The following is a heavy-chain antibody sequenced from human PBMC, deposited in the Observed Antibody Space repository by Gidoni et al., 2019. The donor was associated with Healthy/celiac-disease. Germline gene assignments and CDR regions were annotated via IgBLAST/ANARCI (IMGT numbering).Heavy chain of an antibody. V-gene: IGHV4-30-4*01. J-gene: IGHJ4*02. CDR3: AREGDEGGYFDY. Sequence: QVQLQESGPGLVKPSQTLSLTCTVSGGPISSGDYYWRWIRQPPGKGLEWIGYIYYSGSTYYNPSLKSRVTISVDTSKNQFSLKLSSVTAADTAVYYCAREGDEGGYFDYWGQGTLVTVSS. CDR2: IYYSGST. D-gene: IGHD2-21*01. CDR1: GGPISSGDYY.